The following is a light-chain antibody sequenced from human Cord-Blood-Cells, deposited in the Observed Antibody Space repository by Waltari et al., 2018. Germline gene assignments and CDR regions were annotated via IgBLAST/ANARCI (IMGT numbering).Light chain of an antibody. CDR2: GNS. V-gene: IGLV1-40*01. CDR3: QSYDSSLSGVV. J-gene: IGLJ2*01. CDR1: SSTIGAGSD. Sequence: QSVLTQPPSVSGAPGQRVTISSTGSSSTIGAGSDVPWYQQLPGTAPKLLISGNSNRPSGVPDRFSGSKSGTSASLAITGLQAEDEADYYCQSYDSSLSGVVFGGGTKLTVL.